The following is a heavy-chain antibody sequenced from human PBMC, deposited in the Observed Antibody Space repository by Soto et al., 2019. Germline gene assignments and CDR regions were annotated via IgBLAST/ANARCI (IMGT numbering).Heavy chain of an antibody. CDR3: GKASSSNSWSPIDY. D-gene: IGHD3-3*01. V-gene: IGHV3-9*01. Sequence: GGSLRLSCVASGFTFDDYAMHWVRQIPGKGLQWVSGISWSTSSIGYGASLRGRFLISRDNANNSLYLQMNDLRPEDTALYYCGKASSSNSWSPIDYWGQGTRGTAPQ. CDR1: GFTFDDYA. CDR2: ISWSTSSI. J-gene: IGHJ4*02.